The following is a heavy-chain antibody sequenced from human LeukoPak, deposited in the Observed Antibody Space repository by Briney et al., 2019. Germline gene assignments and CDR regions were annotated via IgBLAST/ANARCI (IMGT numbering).Heavy chain of an antibody. CDR2: IYPGDSDT. D-gene: IGHD6-13*01. J-gene: IGHJ5*02. Sequence: GESLKISCSGSGYSFTSYWIGWVRQMPGKGLEWMGIIYPGDSDTRYSPSFQGQVTISADKSISTAYLQWSSLKAPDTAMYYCARRIDGEQQLVRFNWFDPWGQGTLVTVSS. CDR3: ARRIDGEQQLVRFNWFDP. V-gene: IGHV5-51*01. CDR1: GYSFTSYW.